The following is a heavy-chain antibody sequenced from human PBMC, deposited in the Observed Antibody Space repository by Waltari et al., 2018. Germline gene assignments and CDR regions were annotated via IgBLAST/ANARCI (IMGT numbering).Heavy chain of an antibody. V-gene: IGHV1-3*01. J-gene: IGHJ4*02. Sequence: QVQLVQSGAEVKKPGASVQVSCKASGYTFTSYAMHWVRQAPGQRLEWMGWINAGNGNTKYSQKFQGRVTITGDTSASTAYMELSSLRSEDTAVYYCARDRCSSSCTPFDYWGQGTLVTVSS. CDR1: GYTFTSYA. CDR2: INAGNGNT. D-gene: IGHD6-13*01. CDR3: ARDRCSSSCTPFDY.